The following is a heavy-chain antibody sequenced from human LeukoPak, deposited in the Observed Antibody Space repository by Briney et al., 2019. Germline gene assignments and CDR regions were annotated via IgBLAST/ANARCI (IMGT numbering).Heavy chain of an antibody. CDR2: INPNSGGT. V-gene: IGHV1-2*02. CDR1: GYTFTGYY. CDR3: ARVIAAAGPLDY. D-gene: IGHD6-13*01. J-gene: IGHJ4*02. Sequence: APVKVSCKASGYTFTGYYMHWVRQAPGQGLEWMGWINPNSGGTNYAQKFQGRVTMTRDTSISTAYMELSRLRSDDTAVYYCARVIAAAGPLDYWGQGTLVTVSS.